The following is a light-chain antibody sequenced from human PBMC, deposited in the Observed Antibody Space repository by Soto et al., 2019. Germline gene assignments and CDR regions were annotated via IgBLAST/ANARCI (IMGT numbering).Light chain of an antibody. CDR2: EVS. CDR1: SSDGGSYNL. V-gene: IGLV2-23*02. CDR3: CSYAGSSPFVV. Sequence: QSALTQPASVSGSPGQSITISCTGTSSDGGSYNLVSWYQQHPGKAPKLMIYEVSKRPSGVSNRFSGSKSGKTASLTISGLQAEDEADYYFCSYAGSSPFVVFGGGTEVTVL. J-gene: IGLJ2*01.